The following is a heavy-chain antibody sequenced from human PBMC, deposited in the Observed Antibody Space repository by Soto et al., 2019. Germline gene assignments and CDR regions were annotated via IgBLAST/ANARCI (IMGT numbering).Heavy chain of an antibody. J-gene: IGHJ6*02. V-gene: IGHV4-31*02. CDR1: XXXXXXXXXY. CDR2: FYYSGST. D-gene: IGHD6-6*01. CDR3: ARVXYSSXPRYXXYGMDV. Sequence: QVQLQESGXGLXXXSXXXSLTXXXSXXXXXXXXXYWSWIRQHPGKGLEWIGYFYYSGSTYYNPSLKSRLTISVDTSKNQFSLKLSSVTAADTAVYYCARVXYSSXPRYXXYGMDVWGQGTTVTVSS.